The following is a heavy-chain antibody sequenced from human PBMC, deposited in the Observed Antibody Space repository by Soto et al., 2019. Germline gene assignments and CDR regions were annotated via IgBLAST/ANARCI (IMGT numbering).Heavy chain of an antibody. Sequence: ASVKVSCKASGYTFTGYYMHWVRQAPGQGLEWMGWINPNSGGTNYAQKFQGRVTMTRDTSISTAYMELSRLRSDDTAVYYCAAEXTYCGGDCYPKGGDAFDIWGQGTMVT. V-gene: IGHV1-2*02. CDR1: GYTFTGYY. CDR2: INPNSGGT. J-gene: IGHJ3*02. CDR3: AAEXTYCGGDCYPKGGDAFDI. D-gene: IGHD2-21*02.